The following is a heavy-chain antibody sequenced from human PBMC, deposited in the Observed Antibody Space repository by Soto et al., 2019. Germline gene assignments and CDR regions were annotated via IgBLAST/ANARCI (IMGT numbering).Heavy chain of an antibody. V-gene: IGHV1-3*01. CDR2: INAGNGNT. CDR3: AREYYDFWSGYAYYYMDV. Sequence: GASVKVSCEASGYTFTSYAMHWVRQAPGQRLEWMGWINAGNGNTKYSQKFQGRVTITRDTSASTAYMELSSLRSEDTAVYYCAREYYDFWSGYAYYYMDVWGKGTTVTVSS. J-gene: IGHJ6*03. D-gene: IGHD3-3*01. CDR1: GYTFTSYA.